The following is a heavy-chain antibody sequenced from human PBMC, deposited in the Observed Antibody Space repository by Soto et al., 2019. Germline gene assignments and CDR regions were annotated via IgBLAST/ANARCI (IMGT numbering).Heavy chain of an antibody. CDR3: TRGSYGDSEY. V-gene: IGHV3-21*01. J-gene: IGHJ4*02. Sequence: KPGGSLRLSCAASGFRFSDYTMNWVRQAPGKGLEWVSSIFSNSAYIYYTNSVKGRFTISRDNAKNSLYLQMNSLRDEDTAVYYCTRGSYGDSEYWGQGTLVTVSS. CDR1: GFRFSDYT. CDR2: IFSNSAYI. D-gene: IGHD4-17*01.